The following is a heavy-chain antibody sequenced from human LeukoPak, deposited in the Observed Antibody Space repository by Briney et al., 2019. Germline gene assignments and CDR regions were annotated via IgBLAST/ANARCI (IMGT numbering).Heavy chain of an antibody. CDR1: GDSVSSNSAS. CDR3: AREGVAGDNWFDP. V-gene: IGHV6-1*01. CDR2: TYYTSKWYN. J-gene: IGHJ5*02. Sequence: SQTLSLTCAISGDSVSSNSASWNWIRQSPSRGLEWLGRTYYTSKWYNDYAVSVKSRITINPDTSKNQFSLQLNSVSPEDTAMYWCAREGVAGDNWFDPWGQGTLVTVSS. D-gene: IGHD6-19*01.